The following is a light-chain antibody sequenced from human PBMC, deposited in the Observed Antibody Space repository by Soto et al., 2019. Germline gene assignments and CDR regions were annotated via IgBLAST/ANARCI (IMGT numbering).Light chain of an antibody. CDR1: LSVSRN. CDR2: GAS. J-gene: IGKJ1*01. V-gene: IGKV3-15*01. Sequence: EIVMTQSPATLSVSPGERASLSCRASLSVSRNLAWYQQTPGQAPRLLIYGASMRATGTPARFSGSGSGTEFTLTISSLQYEDFAVYYCQQYNNRAWTFGQGTKVEIK. CDR3: QQYNNRAWT.